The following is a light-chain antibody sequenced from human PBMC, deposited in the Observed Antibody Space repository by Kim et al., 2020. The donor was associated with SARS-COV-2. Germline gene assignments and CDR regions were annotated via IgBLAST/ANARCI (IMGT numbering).Light chain of an antibody. Sequence: VTLACCXSSGXXSTXYYPSWYQXXXGQAPRXLIHSXNRRSSGVPDRFSGSIXGNKAALTITGAQAXXESDYYCVLXLGSGTWVFGGGTXLTX. V-gene: IGLV8-61*01. CDR3: VLXLGSGTWV. CDR2: SXN. CDR1: SGXXSTXYY. J-gene: IGLJ3*02.